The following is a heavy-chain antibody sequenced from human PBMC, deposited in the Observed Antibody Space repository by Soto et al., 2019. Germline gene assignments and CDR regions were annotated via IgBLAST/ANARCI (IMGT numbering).Heavy chain of an antibody. V-gene: IGHV4-59*08. CDR1: GGSISSYY. CDR3: ARRDGPGFDY. J-gene: IGHJ4*02. CDR2: IYYSGST. Sequence: QVQLQESGPGLVKPSETLSLTCTVSGGSISSYYWSWIRQPPGKGLEWIGYIYYSGSTNYNPSLKSRVTISVDTSKNQFSRKLSSVTAADTAVYYCARRDGPGFDYWGQGTLVTVSS.